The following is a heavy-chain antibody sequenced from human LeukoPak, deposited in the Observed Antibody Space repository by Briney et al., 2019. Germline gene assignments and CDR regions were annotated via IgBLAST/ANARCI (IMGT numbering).Heavy chain of an antibody. V-gene: IGHV3-64*01. CDR2: ISSNGGST. J-gene: IGHJ6*02. Sequence: GSLRLSCAASGFTFSAYGMHWVRQAPGKGLEYVSAISSNGGSTYYANSVKGRFTISRDNSKNKLSLQMGSLRAEDMAVYYRARKSRGMFQLTPGMDVWGQGTTVTVSS. CDR1: GFTFSAYG. D-gene: IGHD2-2*01. CDR3: ARKSRGMFQLTPGMDV.